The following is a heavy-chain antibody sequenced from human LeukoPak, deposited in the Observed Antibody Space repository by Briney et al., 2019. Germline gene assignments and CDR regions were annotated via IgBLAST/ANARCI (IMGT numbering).Heavy chain of an antibody. CDR1: GFTFSSYV. J-gene: IGHJ4*02. D-gene: IGHD3-9*01. Sequence: GGSLRLSCAASGFTFSSYVMHWVRQAPGEGLEWVAVISFDGSNKYYGDSLKGRFTISRDNSKNTLYLQMNSLRGEDMAIYYCARDFGWLSGFDYWGQGTLVTVSS. CDR3: ARDFGWLSGFDY. CDR2: ISFDGSNK. V-gene: IGHV3-30-3*01.